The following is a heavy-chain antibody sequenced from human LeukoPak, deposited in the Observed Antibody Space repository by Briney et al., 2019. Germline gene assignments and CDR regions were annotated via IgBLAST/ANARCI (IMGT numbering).Heavy chain of an antibody. D-gene: IGHD3-10*01. CDR2: IYFSGST. J-gene: IGHJ6*02. CDR3: ARSSGSYLYYGMDV. CDR1: RGSSSCY. Sequence: SETLSLTCTVSRGSSSCYWGWIRQPPGMVLEWIGSIYFSGSTYYNPSLKSRVTISVDTSKNQFSLKLSSVTAADTAVYYCARSSGSYLYYGMDVWGQGTTVTVSS. V-gene: IGHV4-39*07.